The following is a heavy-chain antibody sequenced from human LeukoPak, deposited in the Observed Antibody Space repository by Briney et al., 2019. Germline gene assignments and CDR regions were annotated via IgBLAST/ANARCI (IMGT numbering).Heavy chain of an antibody. D-gene: IGHD6-6*01. CDR3: ARESSSSGRYFDY. Sequence: PGGFLRLSCAASGFTLSNFAMNWVRQAPGTGLVWVSRINSDGSGTNCADSVKGRFTISRDNAKNTLFLQMNSLRAEDTAVYYCARESSSSGRYFDYWGQGTLVTVSS. V-gene: IGHV3-74*01. CDR2: INSDGSGT. CDR1: GFTLSNFA. J-gene: IGHJ4*02.